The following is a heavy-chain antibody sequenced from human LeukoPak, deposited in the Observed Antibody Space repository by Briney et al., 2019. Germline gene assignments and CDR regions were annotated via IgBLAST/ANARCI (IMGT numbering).Heavy chain of an antibody. J-gene: IGHJ5*01. V-gene: IGHV3-21*01. CDR2: ISSSSSYI. D-gene: IGHD2-15*01. CDR3: ARDIAHCSGDMCYNIRFDS. Sequence: PGGSLRLFFVASQFIFSIYSMTLVRQAPGKGLEWLSSISSSSSYIYYADSVKGRFTISRDNAKDSLYLQMNSLRAEDTAVYYCARDIAHCSGDMCYNIRFDSWGQGTLVTVSS. CDR1: QFIFSIYS.